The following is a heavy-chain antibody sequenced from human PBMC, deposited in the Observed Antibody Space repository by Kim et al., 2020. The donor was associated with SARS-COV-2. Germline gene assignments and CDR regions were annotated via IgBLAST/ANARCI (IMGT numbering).Heavy chain of an antibody. D-gene: IGHD2-8*02. V-gene: IGHV1-46*01. CDR3: ARDGRGTVIGSDY. J-gene: IGHJ4*02. Sequence: YAQKFQGRVTMTRDRSTSTVYMELSSLRSEDTAVYYCARDGRGTVIGSDYWGQGTLVTVSS.